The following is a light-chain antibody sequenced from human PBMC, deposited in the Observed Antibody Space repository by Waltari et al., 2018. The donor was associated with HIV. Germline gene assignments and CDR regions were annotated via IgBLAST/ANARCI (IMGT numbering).Light chain of an antibody. CDR2: RNN. Sequence: QSVLTQSPSASGTPAQRVTISCSGISSNIGSNYVYWYQQLPGTAPKLLLYRNNQRPSGVPDRFSGSKSGTSASLAISGLRSEDEAHYYCATWTDSLSGVVFGGGTKLRVL. CDR3: ATWTDSLSGVV. CDR1: SSNIGSNY. V-gene: IGLV1-47*01. J-gene: IGLJ2*01.